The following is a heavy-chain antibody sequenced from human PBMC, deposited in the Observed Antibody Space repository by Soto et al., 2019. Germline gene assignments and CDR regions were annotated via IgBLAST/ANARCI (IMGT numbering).Heavy chain of an antibody. J-gene: IGHJ4*02. D-gene: IGHD3-3*02. V-gene: IGHV1-3*01. CDR3: ARFACPWPGLHFCDGGDYFDY. CDR1: GYTFTSYA. CDR2: INAGNGNT. Sequence: ASVKVSCKASGYTFTSYAMHWVRQAPGQRLEWMGWINAGNGNTKYSQKFQGRVTITRDTSASTAYMELSSLRSEDTAVYYFARFACPWPGLHFCDGGDYFDYWGQGTLVTVSS.